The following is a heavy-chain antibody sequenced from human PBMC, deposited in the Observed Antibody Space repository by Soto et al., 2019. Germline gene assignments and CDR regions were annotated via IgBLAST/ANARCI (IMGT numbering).Heavy chain of an antibody. CDR1: GFTFSSYW. CDR2: IKQDGSEK. CDR3: ASGPIQRRYYYYGLDV. J-gene: IGHJ6*02. Sequence: EVQLVESGGGLVQPGGSLRLSCAASGFTFSSYWMSWVRQAPGKGLEWVANIKQDGSEKYYVDSVKGRFTISRDNAKNELYLQMTGLSAADTAVYYCASGPIQRRYYYYGLDVSGQGTTVTVSS. D-gene: IGHD5-18*01. V-gene: IGHV3-7*01.